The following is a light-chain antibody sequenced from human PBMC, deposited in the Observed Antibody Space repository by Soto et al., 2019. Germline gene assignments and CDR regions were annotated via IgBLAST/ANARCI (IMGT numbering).Light chain of an antibody. Sequence: DIVMTQSPDSLAVSLGERATINCKSSQTLLYSSNNKNYLTWYQQKPGQPPKLLISWASTRESGVPDRFSGSGSGTDFTLTISSLQAEDVAVYYCQQYYSTPQTFGQGTKLEIK. J-gene: IGKJ2*01. CDR1: QTLLYSSNNKNY. CDR2: WAS. CDR3: QQYYSTPQT. V-gene: IGKV4-1*01.